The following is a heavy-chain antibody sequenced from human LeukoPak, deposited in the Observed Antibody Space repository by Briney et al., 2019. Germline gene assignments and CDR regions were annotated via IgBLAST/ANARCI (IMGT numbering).Heavy chain of an antibody. Sequence: TGGSLRLSCAASGFTFSSYAMPWVRQAPGKGLEWVAVISYDGSNKYYADSVKGRFTISRDNSKNTLYLQMNSLRAEDTAVYYCARESLGSYYTYWGQGTLVTVSS. V-gene: IGHV3-30-3*01. J-gene: IGHJ4*02. D-gene: IGHD1-26*01. CDR1: GFTFSSYA. CDR3: ARESLGSYYTY. CDR2: ISYDGSNK.